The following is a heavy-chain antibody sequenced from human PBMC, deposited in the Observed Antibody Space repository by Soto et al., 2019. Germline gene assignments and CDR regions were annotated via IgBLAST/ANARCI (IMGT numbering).Heavy chain of an antibody. CDR3: ARGAATVTPGWFDP. J-gene: IGHJ5*02. D-gene: IGHD4-17*01. Sequence: SETLSLTCAVSGYSISSGYYWGWIRQTPGKGLEWIASIYHSGSTDCNPSLKSRVTISVDTSKNQFSLKLTSVTAADTAVYYCARGAATVTPGWFDPWGQGIMVTVSS. CDR2: IYHSGST. CDR1: GYSISSGYY. V-gene: IGHV4-38-2*01.